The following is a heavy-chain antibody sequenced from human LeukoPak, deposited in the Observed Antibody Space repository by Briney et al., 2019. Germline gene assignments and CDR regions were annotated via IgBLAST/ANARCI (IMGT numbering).Heavy chain of an antibody. CDR3: ARDLGYYDSERYYFDY. CDR1: GFTFSSYA. Sequence: GGSLRLSCAASGFTFSSYAMSWVRQAPGKGLEWVSAISGSGGSTYYADSVKGRFTISRDNAKNSLYLQMNSLRAEDTAVYYCARDLGYYDSERYYFDYWGQGTLVTVSS. CDR2: ISGSGGST. D-gene: IGHD3-9*01. V-gene: IGHV3-23*01. J-gene: IGHJ4*02.